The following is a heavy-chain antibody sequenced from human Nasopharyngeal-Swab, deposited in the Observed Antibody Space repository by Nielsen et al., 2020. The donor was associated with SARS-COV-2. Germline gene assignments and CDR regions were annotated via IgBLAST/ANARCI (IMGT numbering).Heavy chain of an antibody. CDR3: ARNLYGDYVIDY. CDR2: ISSSGRTI. Sequence: GGSLRLSCAASGFTFSSYSMNWVRQAPGKGLEWVSYISSSGRTIYYEDSMKGRFTISRDNAKNSLFLQMNSLRDEDTAVYYCARNLYGDYVIDYWGRGTLVTVSS. J-gene: IGHJ4*02. D-gene: IGHD4-17*01. V-gene: IGHV3-48*02. CDR1: GFTFSSYS.